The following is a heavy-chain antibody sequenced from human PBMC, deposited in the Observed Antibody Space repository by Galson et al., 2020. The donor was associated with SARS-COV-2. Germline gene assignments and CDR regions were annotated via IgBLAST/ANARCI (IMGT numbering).Heavy chain of an antibody. V-gene: IGHV3-7*01. Sequence: TGGSLRLSCAASGFTFSSHWMTWVRQAPGKGLEWVANIKEDGSEKYYIDSVKGRFTISRDNAKNLLYLQMNSLRVEETAVYYCSRKFGSYDYWGQGTLVTVSS. CDR2: IKEDGSEK. CDR1: GFTFSSHW. J-gene: IGHJ4*02. D-gene: IGHD3-16*01. CDR3: SRKFGSYDY.